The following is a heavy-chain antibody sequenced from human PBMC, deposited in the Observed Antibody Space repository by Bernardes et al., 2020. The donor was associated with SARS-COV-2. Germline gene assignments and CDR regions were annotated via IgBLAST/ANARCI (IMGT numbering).Heavy chain of an antibody. D-gene: IGHD2-2*02. CDR3: ARDAYCSSTSCYTSYYYGMDV. V-gene: IGHV3-7*01. CDR1: VFPSSSYL. Sequence: GSIRIPCAAAVFPSSSYLISWVRPAPGKGLEWVATIKQYGSEKYYVDSVKGRFTISRDNAKNSLYLQMNSLRAEDTAVYYCARDAYCSSTSCYTSYYYGMDVWGQGTTVTVSS. CDR2: IKQYGSEK. J-gene: IGHJ6*02.